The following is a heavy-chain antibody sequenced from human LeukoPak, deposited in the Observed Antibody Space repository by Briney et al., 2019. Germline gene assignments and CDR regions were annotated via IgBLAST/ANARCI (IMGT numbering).Heavy chain of an antibody. D-gene: IGHD5-18*01. J-gene: IGHJ4*02. CDR3: AKKVVGTAMPDY. Sequence: GGSLRLSCAASGFTSSSYGMHWVRQAPGKGLEWVAVISYDGSNKYYADSVKGRFTISRDNSKNTLYLQMNSLRAEDTAVYYCAKKVVGTAMPDYWGQGTLVTVSS. V-gene: IGHV3-30*18. CDR2: ISYDGSNK. CDR1: GFTSSSYG.